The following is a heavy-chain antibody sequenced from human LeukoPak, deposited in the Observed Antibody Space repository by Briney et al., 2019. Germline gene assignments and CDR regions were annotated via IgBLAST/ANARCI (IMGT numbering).Heavy chain of an antibody. V-gene: IGHV3-7*01. J-gene: IGHJ3*02. CDR1: GFSFSSYW. D-gene: IGHD3-10*01. CDR2: IKQDGSEK. Sequence: GGSLRLSCAASGFSFSSYWMSWVRQAPGKGLEWVANIKQDGSEKYYVDSVKGRFTISRDNAKNSLYLQMNSLRAEDTAVYYCARDGKEGHSGDLTDAFDIWGQGTMVTVSS. CDR3: ARDGKEGHSGDLTDAFDI.